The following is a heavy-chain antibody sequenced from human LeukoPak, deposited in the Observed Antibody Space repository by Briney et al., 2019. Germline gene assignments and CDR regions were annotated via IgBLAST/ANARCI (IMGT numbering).Heavy chain of an antibody. J-gene: IGHJ4*02. D-gene: IGHD2-2*01. CDR1: DFTFNSAW. CDR3: TTVPSAREDY. V-gene: IGHV3-15*01. Sequence: GGSLRLSCAVSDFTFNSAWMNWVRQAPGKGLEWVGRIKSKADGETIDCAAPVRGRFTISRDDSNNTLFLEMNNLNVDDSAVYYCTTVPSAREDYWGQGTLVIVSS. CDR2: IKSKADGETI.